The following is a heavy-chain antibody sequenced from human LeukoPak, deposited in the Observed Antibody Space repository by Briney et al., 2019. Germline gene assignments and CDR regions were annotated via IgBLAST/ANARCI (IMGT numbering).Heavy chain of an antibody. CDR2: MNPNSGNT. V-gene: IGHV1-8*01. Sequence: ASVKVSCKASGYTFSNYDISWVRQATGQGLEWMGWMNPNSGNTGYALQFQGGVTFSTDSSKTTGYMEMSSVRSDDTAVYYCARAVRYQLLPDYWGQGTLVTVSS. CDR3: ARAVRYQLLPDY. D-gene: IGHD2-2*01. CDR1: GYTFSNYD. J-gene: IGHJ4*02.